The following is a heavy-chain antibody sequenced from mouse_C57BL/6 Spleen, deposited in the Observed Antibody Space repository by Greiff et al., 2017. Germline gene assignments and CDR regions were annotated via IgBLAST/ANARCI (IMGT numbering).Heavy chain of an antibody. J-gene: IGHJ2*01. CDR3: ARDSNFDY. CDR2: IHPSDSDT. Sequence: QVQLQQPGAELVKPGASVKVSCKASGYTFTSYWMHWVKQRPGQGLEWIGRIHPSDSDTNYNEKFKGKATFTADTSSNTAYMQLSSLTTEDSAIYYCARDSNFDYWGQGTTLTVSS. V-gene: IGHV1-74*01. D-gene: IGHD2-5*01. CDR1: GYTFTSYW.